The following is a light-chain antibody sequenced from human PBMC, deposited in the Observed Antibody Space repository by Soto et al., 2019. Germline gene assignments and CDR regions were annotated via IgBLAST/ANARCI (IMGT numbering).Light chain of an antibody. CDR3: QQYYSPALT. CDR2: WAS. V-gene: IGKV4-1*01. CDR1: QSVLYSSNNKNY. J-gene: IGKJ4*01. Sequence: DIVMTQSPDSLAVSLGERATINCKSSQSVLYSSNNKNYLAWYQQKTGQPPKLLIYWASTRESGVPDRFSGSGSGTDFTLTISSLQDEDVAVYYCQQYYSPALTFGGGTKVEIK.